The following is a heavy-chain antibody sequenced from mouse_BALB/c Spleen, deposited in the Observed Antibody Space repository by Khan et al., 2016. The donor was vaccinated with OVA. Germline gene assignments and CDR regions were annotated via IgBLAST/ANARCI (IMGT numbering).Heavy chain of an antibody. CDR3: AKPPYFSYVMVY. J-gene: IGHJ4*01. Sequence: QIQFVQSGPELKKPGETVKISCKASGYTFTNYGMNWVKQAPGKGLKWMGLIITYTGEPTYADDFKGRFAFSLDTSANTAYLQINTLKHDDTATYFGAKPPYFSYVMVYWGQGTSVTVSA. CDR2: IITYTGEP. V-gene: IGHV9-3-1*01. CDR1: GYTFTNYG. D-gene: IGHD2-10*01.